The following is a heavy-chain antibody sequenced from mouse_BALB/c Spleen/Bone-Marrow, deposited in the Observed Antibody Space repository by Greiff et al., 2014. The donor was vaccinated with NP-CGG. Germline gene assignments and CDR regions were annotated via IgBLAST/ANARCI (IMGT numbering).Heavy chain of an antibody. Sequence: VQLQQPGPELVKPGASVKISCKASGYTFTDYNMHWVEQSHGKSLEWIVYIYPHNGGNGYNQKFKNKATLTVDSSSSTAYMELRSLTSEDSAVYYCARSRGTTATTYYFDDWGQGTTLTVSS. J-gene: IGHJ2*01. CDR2: IYPHNGGN. CDR1: GYTFTDYN. CDR3: ARSRGTTATTYYFDD. V-gene: IGHV1S29*02. D-gene: IGHD1-2*01.